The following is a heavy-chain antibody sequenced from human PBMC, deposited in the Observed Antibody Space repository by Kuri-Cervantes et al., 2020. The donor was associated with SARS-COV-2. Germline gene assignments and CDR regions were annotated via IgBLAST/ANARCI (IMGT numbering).Heavy chain of an antibody. V-gene: IGHV3-11*04. Sequence: GGSLRLSCAASGFTFSDYYMSWIRQAPGKGLEWVSYISSSGSTIYYADSVKGRFTISRDNSKNTLYLQMNSLRAEDTAVYYCARPRGYCSGGSCGPLDYWGQGTLVTVSS. CDR2: ISSSGSTI. CDR1: GFTFSDYY. CDR3: ARPRGYCSGGSCGPLDY. J-gene: IGHJ4*02. D-gene: IGHD2-15*01.